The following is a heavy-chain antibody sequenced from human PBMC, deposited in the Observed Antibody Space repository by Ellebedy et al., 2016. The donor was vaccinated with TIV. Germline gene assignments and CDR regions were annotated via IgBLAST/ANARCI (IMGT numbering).Heavy chain of an antibody. D-gene: IGHD6-13*01. V-gene: IGHV1-18*04. CDR2: ISAFNGDT. CDR3: ARDLVEGVAAALFGMDV. CDR1: GYTFTTYG. J-gene: IGHJ6*02. Sequence: AASVKVSCKASGYTFTTYGINWVRQAPGQGLEWMGWISAFNGDTNYAQKLQGRVTMTTDTSTSTAYMELRRLRSDDTAVYYCARDLVEGVAAALFGMDVWGQGTTVTVSS.